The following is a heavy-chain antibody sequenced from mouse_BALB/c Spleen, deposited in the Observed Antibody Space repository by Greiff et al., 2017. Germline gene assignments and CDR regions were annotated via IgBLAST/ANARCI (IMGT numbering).Heavy chain of an antibody. CDR3: ASNSRSTMITRGGAWFAY. J-gene: IGHJ3*01. V-gene: IGHV3-6*02. CDR1: GYSITSGYY. D-gene: IGHD2-4*01. Sequence: VQLKASGPGLVKPSQSLSLTCSVTGYSITSGYYWTWIRQFPGNKLEWMGYISYDGSNNYNPSLKNRISITRDTSKNQFFLKLNSVTTEDTATYYCASNSRSTMITRGGAWFAYWGQGTLVTVSA. CDR2: ISYDGSN.